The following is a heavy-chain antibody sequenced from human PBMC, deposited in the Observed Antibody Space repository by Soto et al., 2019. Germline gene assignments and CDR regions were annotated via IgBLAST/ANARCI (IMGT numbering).Heavy chain of an antibody. D-gene: IGHD3-10*01. Sequence: QVQLQQWGAGLLKPSETLSLTCAVYGGSFSGYYWSWIRQPPGKGLEWLGEINHSGSTNYNPSLKRRVNISVDTSKNQFSLKLSSVTAADTAVYYCARDRITMVRGVIRSPYGMDVWGQGTTVTVSS. CDR1: GGSFSGYY. J-gene: IGHJ6*02. CDR3: ARDRITMVRGVIRSPYGMDV. CDR2: INHSGST. V-gene: IGHV4-34*01.